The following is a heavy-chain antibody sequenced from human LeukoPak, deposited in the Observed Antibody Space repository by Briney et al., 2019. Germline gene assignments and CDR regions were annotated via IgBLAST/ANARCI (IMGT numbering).Heavy chain of an antibody. CDR3: ARLSIFGVVIISKVDY. V-gene: IGHV5-51*01. J-gene: IGHJ4*02. Sequence: GESLKISCKGSGYSFTSYWIGWVRQMPGKGLEWMGIIYPGDSDTRYSPSFQGQVTISADKSISTAYLQWSSLKASDTAMYYCARLSIFGVVIISKVDYWGQGTLVTVSS. D-gene: IGHD3-3*01. CDR2: IYPGDSDT. CDR1: GYSFTSYW.